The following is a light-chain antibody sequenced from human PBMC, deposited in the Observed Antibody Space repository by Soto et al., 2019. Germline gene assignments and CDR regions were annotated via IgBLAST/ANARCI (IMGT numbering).Light chain of an antibody. J-gene: IGLJ2*01. CDR1: SSNIGNNA. CDR2: YDD. Sequence: QSVLTQPPSVSEAPRQRVTLSCSGSSSNIGNNAVNWYQQLPGKAPKLLIYYDDLLPSGVSDRFSGSKSGTSASLAISGLQSEDEADYYCAALDDSLNGRVFGGGTKLTVL. CDR3: AALDDSLNGRV. V-gene: IGLV1-36*01.